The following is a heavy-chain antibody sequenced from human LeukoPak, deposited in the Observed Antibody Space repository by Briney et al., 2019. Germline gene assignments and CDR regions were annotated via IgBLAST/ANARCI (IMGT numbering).Heavy chain of an antibody. CDR1: GLTFSTFS. J-gene: IGHJ5*02. Sequence: PGGSLRLSCAASGLTFSTFSMTWVRQSPGKGLEWVSSISAVGSVYYADSVKGRFTVSRDNGKSSLYLQINSLRVEDTAVYYCARDKYWFDPWGQGTLVTVSS. CDR3: ARDKYWFDP. D-gene: IGHD6-6*01. CDR2: ISAVGSV. V-gene: IGHV3-48*01.